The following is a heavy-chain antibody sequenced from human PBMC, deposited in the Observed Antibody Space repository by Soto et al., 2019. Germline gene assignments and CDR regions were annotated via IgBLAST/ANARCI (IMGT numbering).Heavy chain of an antibody. CDR3: ARHGHWAPFDD. J-gene: IGHJ4*02. Sequence: QLQLQESGPGLVKPSETLSLTCSVSDGSIDSSAFYWVWARQAPGERLEWIGSTYYRRNTSNNSFLRSRVTLSVDTSKNQSSLGLSPVTAADPAVYYCARHGHWAPFDDWGQGTLVTVSS. CDR2: TYYRRNT. CDR1: DGSIDSSAFY. V-gene: IGHV4-39*01. D-gene: IGHD3-16*01.